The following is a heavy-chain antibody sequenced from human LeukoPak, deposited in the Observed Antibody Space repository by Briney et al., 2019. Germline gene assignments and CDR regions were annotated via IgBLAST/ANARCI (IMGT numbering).Heavy chain of an antibody. V-gene: IGHV4-4*07. CDR3: AREESKPLPYYYYYMDV. CDR1: GGSISSYY. CDR2: IYTSGST. J-gene: IGHJ6*03. Sequence: PSETLSLTCTVSGGSISSYYWSWIRQPAGKGLEWIGRIYTSGSTNYNPSLKSRVTMSVDTSKNQFSLKLSSVTAADTAVYYCAREESKPLPYYYYYMDVWGKGTTVTISS.